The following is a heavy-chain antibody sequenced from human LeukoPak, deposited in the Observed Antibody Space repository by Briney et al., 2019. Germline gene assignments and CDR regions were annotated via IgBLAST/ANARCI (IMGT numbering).Heavy chain of an antibody. V-gene: IGHV3-48*03. J-gene: IGHJ1*01. D-gene: IGHD3-10*01. CDR3: ARLDYGSGNLRY. CDR2: ISSSGSTI. CDR1: GFTFSSYE. Sequence: GGSLRLYCAASGFTFSSYEMNWVRQAPGKGLEWVSYISSSGSTIYYTDSVKGRFTISRDNAKNSLYLQMNSLRAEDTAVYYCARLDYGSGNLRYWGQGTLVTVSS.